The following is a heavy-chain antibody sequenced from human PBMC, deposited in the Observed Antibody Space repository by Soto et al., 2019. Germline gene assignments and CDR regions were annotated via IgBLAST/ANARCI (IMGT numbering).Heavy chain of an antibody. D-gene: IGHD1-26*01. Sequence: GGSLRLSCAASGFTFSSYSMNWVRQAPGKGLEWVSYISSSSSTIYYADSVKGRFTISRDNAKNSLYLQMNSLRDEDTAVYYCAREVGATDYYYGMDVWGQGTTVTVSS. CDR1: GFTFSSYS. V-gene: IGHV3-48*02. J-gene: IGHJ6*02. CDR2: ISSSSSTI. CDR3: AREVGATDYYYGMDV.